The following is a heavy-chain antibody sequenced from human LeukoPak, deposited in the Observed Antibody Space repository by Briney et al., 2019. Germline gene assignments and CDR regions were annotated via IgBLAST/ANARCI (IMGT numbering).Heavy chain of an antibody. Sequence: ASVKVSCKASGGIFSSYTISWVRQATGQGLEWMGWMNPNSGNTGYAQTFQGRVTMTRDTSMSTAYMDLSSLRSDDTAVYYCAREVTRGVYDYWGQGTLVTVSS. CDR3: AREVTRGVYDY. CDR1: GGIFSSYT. V-gene: IGHV1-8*02. CDR2: MNPNSGNT. J-gene: IGHJ4*02. D-gene: IGHD3-10*01.